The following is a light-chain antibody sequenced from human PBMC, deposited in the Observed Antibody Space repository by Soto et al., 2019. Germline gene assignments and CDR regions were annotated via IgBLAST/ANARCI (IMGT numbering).Light chain of an antibody. V-gene: IGKV4-1*01. Sequence: DIVMTQSPDSLAVSLGERATINCKSSQSVLYSSNNRNYLAWYQQKPGQPPKLLFYWASTRESGVPDRFSGSGSGTDFTLTSSSLHAEDVAVYYCQQYYSTPPTFGQGTKVEIK. CDR1: QSVLYSSNNRNY. J-gene: IGKJ1*01. CDR3: QQYYSTPPT. CDR2: WAS.